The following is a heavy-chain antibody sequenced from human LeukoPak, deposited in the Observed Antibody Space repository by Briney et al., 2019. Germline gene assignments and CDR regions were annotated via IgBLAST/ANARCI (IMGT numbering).Heavy chain of an antibody. Sequence: ASVKVSCKASGYTFTSYGISWVRQAPGQGLEWMRWISAYNGNTNYAQRLQGRVTMTTDTSTTTAYMELRSLRSDDTAVYYCARGATIFGVVITEDIDYWGLGTLVTVSS. CDR2: ISAYNGNT. J-gene: IGHJ4*02. D-gene: IGHD3-3*01. CDR3: ARGATIFGVVITEDIDY. V-gene: IGHV1-18*01. CDR1: GYTFTSYG.